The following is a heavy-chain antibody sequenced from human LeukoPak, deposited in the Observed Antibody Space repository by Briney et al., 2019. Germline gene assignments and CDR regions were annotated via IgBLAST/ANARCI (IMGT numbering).Heavy chain of an antibody. V-gene: IGHV1-8*01. J-gene: IGHJ4*02. Sequence: ASVKVSCKASGYTFTSYDINWVRQATGQGLEWMGWMNPNSGNTGYAQKFQGRVTMTRNTSISTAYMELSNLRSEDTAVYYCARDWYSSSWSPDYWGQGTLVTVSS. CDR3: ARDWYSSSWSPDY. CDR1: GYTFTSYD. D-gene: IGHD6-13*01. CDR2: MNPNSGNT.